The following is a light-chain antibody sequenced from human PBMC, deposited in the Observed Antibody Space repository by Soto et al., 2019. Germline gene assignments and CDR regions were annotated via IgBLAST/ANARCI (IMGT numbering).Light chain of an antibody. V-gene: IGKV1-33*01. Sequence: DIQMTQSPSSLSASVGDRVTIICQASQDISNYLNWYQQKPGKAPKLLIYDASNLETGVPSRFSGSGSGTDFTFTISSLQPEDIATYYCHQYDHLPLFGGGTKVEIK. CDR2: DAS. CDR1: QDISNY. CDR3: HQYDHLPL. J-gene: IGKJ4*01.